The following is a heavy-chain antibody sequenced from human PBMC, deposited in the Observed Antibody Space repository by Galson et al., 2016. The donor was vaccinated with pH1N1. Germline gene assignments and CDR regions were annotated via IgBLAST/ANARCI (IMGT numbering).Heavy chain of an antibody. J-gene: IGHJ4*02. CDR2: IKPDGSQN. V-gene: IGHV3-7*01. CDR3: ARALFKYDAH. CDR1: GFTLDTYW. D-gene: IGHD3-16*01. Sequence: SLRLSCAASGFTLDTYWMLWVRQAPGKGLEWVANIKPDGSQNYYVDSVKGRFTISRDNARNSVYLQMNSLRAGDTAVYYCARALFKYDAHWGQGTLVAVSS.